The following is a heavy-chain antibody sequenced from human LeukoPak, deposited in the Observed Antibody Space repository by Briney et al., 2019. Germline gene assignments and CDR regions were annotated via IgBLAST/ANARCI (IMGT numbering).Heavy chain of an antibody. CDR2: ISSSSSYI. J-gene: IGHJ4*02. CDR3: ARDGGYSSSWCD. V-gene: IGHV3-21*01. Sequence: GGSLRLSCAASGFTFSSYSMNWVRQAPGKGLEWVSSISSSSSYIYYADTVKGRFTISRDNAKNSLYLQMNSLRAEDTAVYYCARDGGYSSSWCDWGQGTLVTVSS. D-gene: IGHD6-13*01. CDR1: GFTFSSYS.